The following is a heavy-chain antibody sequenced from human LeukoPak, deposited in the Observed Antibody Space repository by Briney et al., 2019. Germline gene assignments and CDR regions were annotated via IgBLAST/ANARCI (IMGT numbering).Heavy chain of an antibody. CDR2: ISSSGSGTYI. J-gene: IGHJ4*02. Sequence: GGSLRFSCAASGFTFGSFSMTWVRQAPGKGLEWVSTISSSGSGTYIYYADSVKGRFTISRDNAKNSLYLQMNSLRAEDTAVYYCARDPGRSGGSGYSDYWGQGTLVTVSS. V-gene: IGHV3-21*01. CDR3: ARDPGRSGGSGYSDY. D-gene: IGHD2-15*01. CDR1: GFTFGSFS.